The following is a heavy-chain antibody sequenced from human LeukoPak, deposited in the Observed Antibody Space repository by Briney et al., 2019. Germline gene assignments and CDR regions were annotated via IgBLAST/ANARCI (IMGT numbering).Heavy chain of an antibody. CDR3: ARDGAAAGTT. Sequence: GGSLRLSCAASGFTFSSYSMDWVRQAPGKGLEWVSSISSSSSYIYYADSVKGRFTISRGNAKNSLYLQMNSLRAEDTAVYYCARDGAAAGTTWGQGTLVTVSS. CDR2: ISSSSSYI. J-gene: IGHJ4*02. V-gene: IGHV3-21*01. D-gene: IGHD6-13*01. CDR1: GFTFSSYS.